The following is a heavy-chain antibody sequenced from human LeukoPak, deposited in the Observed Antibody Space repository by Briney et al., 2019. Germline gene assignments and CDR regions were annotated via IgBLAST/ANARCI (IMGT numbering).Heavy chain of an antibody. CDR1: GFIFSNYW. CDR3: ARNQDYGGFDF. Sequence: GGSLRLSCAASGFIFSNYWMTWVRQAPGKGLEWVANIKRDGSDKYFVDSVRGRFTISRDNSKNTLYLQMNSLRVDDTAMYYCARNQDYGGFDFWGQGTLVTVSS. V-gene: IGHV3-7*02. D-gene: IGHD4-23*01. CDR2: IKRDGSDK. J-gene: IGHJ4*02.